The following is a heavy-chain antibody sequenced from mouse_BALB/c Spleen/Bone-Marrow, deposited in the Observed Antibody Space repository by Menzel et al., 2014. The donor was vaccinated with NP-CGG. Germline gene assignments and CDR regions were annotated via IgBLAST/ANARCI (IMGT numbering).Heavy chain of an antibody. J-gene: IGHJ3*01. D-gene: IGHD2-4*01. CDR3: TKGLPSAY. Sequence: LKQSGSELVRPGASVKLSSKASGYTFTSYWMHWVKQRPGQGLEWIGNIYPGSGSTNYDEKFKSKATLTVDTSSSTAYMQLSSLTSEDSAVYYCTKGLPSAYWGQGTLVTVSA. CDR1: GYTFTSYW. CDR2: IYPGSGST. V-gene: IGHV1S22*01.